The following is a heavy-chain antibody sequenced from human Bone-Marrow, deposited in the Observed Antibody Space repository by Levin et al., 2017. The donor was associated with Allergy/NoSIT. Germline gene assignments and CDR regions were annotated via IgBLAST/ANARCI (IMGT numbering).Heavy chain of an antibody. Sequence: SCTASGFTFGDYAMSWFRQAPGKGLEWVGFIRSKAYGGTTEYAASVKGRFTISRDDSKSIAYLQMNSLKTEDTAVYYCTRQQQWLVRVYFDYWGQGTLVTVSS. D-gene: IGHD6-19*01. CDR2: IRSKAYGGTT. J-gene: IGHJ4*02. CDR3: TRQQQWLVRVYFDY. CDR1: GFTFGDYA. V-gene: IGHV3-49*03.